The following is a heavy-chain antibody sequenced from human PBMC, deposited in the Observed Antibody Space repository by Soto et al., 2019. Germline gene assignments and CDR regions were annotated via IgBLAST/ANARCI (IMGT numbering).Heavy chain of an antibody. V-gene: IGHV4-59*01. Sequence: TSETLSLTCTVSGSSISSYYWSWIRQPPGKGLEWIGYIYYSGSTNYNPSLKSRVTIPVDTSKNQFSLKLSSVTAADTAVYYCARRYGASFDYWGQGTLVTVSS. J-gene: IGHJ4*02. D-gene: IGHD4-17*01. CDR1: GSSISSYY. CDR2: IYYSGST. CDR3: ARRYGASFDY.